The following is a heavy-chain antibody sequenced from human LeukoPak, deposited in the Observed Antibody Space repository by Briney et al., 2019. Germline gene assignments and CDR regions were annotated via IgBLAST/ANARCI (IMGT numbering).Heavy chain of an antibody. Sequence: PGGSLRLSCAASGFTFSSYAMSWVRQAPGKGLEWVSAISGSGGSTYYADSVKGRFTISRDNAKNSLYLQMNSLRAEDTAVYYCARDRVRRYGVVVPAAPDAFDIWGQGTMVTVSS. V-gene: IGHV3-23*01. CDR3: ARDRVRRYGVVVPAAPDAFDI. CDR1: GFTFSSYA. D-gene: IGHD2-2*01. J-gene: IGHJ3*02. CDR2: ISGSGGST.